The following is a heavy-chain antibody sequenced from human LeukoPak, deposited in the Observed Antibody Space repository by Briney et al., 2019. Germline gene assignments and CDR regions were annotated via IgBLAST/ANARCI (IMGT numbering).Heavy chain of an antibody. D-gene: IGHD3-10*01. V-gene: IGHV4-61*01. J-gene: IGHJ3*02. CDR2: ISYSGRT. Sequence: SETLSLTCTVSGGSVSSGSYYWSWIRQPPGKGLEWIGHISYSGRTNPNPSLKSRVTISVNTSKNQFSLRLSSVTAADTAVYYCARSPYYGSGTYYNVLLGAFDIWGQGTMVTVSS. CDR3: ARSPYYGSGTYYNVLLGAFDI. CDR1: GGSVSSGSYY.